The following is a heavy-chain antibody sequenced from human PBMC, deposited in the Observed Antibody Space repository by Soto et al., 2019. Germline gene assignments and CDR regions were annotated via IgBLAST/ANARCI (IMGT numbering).Heavy chain of an antibody. V-gene: IGHV4-39*01. D-gene: IGHD6-13*01. CDR2: VFYTGFT. Sequence: PSETLSLTCAVSGGSISGSYYYWGWLRQSPGKGPEWIGSVFYTGFTSYNPSLESRVSVSVDTSKNQFSLKVSGVSAADTAVYYCARGWGIAAPGPNWFDPWGQGTLVTVS. CDR1: GGSISGSYYY. J-gene: IGHJ5*02. CDR3: ARGWGIAAPGPNWFDP.